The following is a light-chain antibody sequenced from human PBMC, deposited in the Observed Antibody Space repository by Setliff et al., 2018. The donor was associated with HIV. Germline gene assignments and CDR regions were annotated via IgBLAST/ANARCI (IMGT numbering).Light chain of an antibody. CDR2: DVS. J-gene: IGLJ1*01. V-gene: IGLV2-14*03. CDR1: SSDVGGYNY. CDR3: SSYTSSSTLV. Sequence: QSALTQPASVSGSPGQSITISCTGTSSDVGGYNYVSWYQQHPGKAPKLMIYDVSNRPSGVSNRFSGSKSDNTASLTISGLQAEDEADYYCSSYTSSSTLVFGTGTKGTVL.